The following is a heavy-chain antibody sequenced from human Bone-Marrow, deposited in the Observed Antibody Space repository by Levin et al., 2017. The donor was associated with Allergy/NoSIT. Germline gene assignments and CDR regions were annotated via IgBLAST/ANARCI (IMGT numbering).Heavy chain of an antibody. CDR3: TRDRSGFLRYCSGGSCSYFDY. CDR2: IRSKAYGGTT. CDR1: GFTFGDYA. V-gene: IGHV3-49*03. D-gene: IGHD2-15*01. J-gene: IGHJ4*02. Sequence: GESLKISCTASGFTFGDYAMSWFRQAPGKGLEWVGFIRSKAYGGTTEYAASVKGRFTISRDDSKSIAYLQMNSLKTEDTAVYYCTRDRSGFLRYCSGGSCSYFDYWGQGTLVTVSS.